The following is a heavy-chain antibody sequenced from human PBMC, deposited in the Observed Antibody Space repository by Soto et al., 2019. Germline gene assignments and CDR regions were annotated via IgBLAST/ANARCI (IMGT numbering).Heavy chain of an antibody. D-gene: IGHD4-4*01. V-gene: IGHV3-21*01. J-gene: IGHJ4*02. CDR3: ARDETHTHYKDY. Sequence: EVQLVESGGGLVKPGGSLRLSCAASGFTFSSYSMNWVRQAPGKGLEWVSSISSSSSYIYYADSVKGRFTISRDNAKNSLYLQMNSLRAEDTAVYYCARDETHTHYKDYWGQGTLVTVSS. CDR1: GFTFSSYS. CDR2: ISSSSSYI.